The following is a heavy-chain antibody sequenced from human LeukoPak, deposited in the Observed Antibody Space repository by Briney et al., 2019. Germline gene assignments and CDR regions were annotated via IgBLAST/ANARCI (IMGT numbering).Heavy chain of an antibody. CDR2: ISSSSSYI. Sequence: GGSLRLSCAASGFTFSSYSMNWVRQAPGKGLEWVSSISSSSSYIYYADSVKGRFTISRDNAKNSLYLQMNSLRAEDTAVYYCAIIVPDCSSTSCYYYMDVWGKGTTVTVYS. D-gene: IGHD2-2*01. CDR3: AIIVPDCSSTSCYYYMDV. J-gene: IGHJ6*03. CDR1: GFTFSSYS. V-gene: IGHV3-21*01.